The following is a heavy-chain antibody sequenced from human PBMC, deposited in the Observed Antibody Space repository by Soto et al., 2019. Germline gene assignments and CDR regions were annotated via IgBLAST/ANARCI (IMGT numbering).Heavy chain of an antibody. J-gene: IGHJ4*02. Sequence: QITLKESGPTLVRPTQTLTLTCTVPGFSPRTDAVGVAWIRQSPGKALEWLGIIYWNGEKRYKSSLQTRLTITRDTSKNQVVLTMTDMAPLDTATYFCAHRIAAPGRTLDYWGQGVLVTVSS. CDR2: IYWNGEK. V-gene: IGHV2-5*01. CDR3: AHRIAAPGRTLDY. CDR1: GFSPRTDAVG. D-gene: IGHD6-13*01.